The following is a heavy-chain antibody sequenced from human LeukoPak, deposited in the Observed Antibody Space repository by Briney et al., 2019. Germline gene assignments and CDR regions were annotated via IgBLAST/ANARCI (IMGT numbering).Heavy chain of an antibody. D-gene: IGHD3-22*01. Sequence: GWSLRLDRASSGFDFSSDGMHWGPQASGYELEYVSAISSNGGSTYYANSVKGRFTISRDNSKNTLYLQMGSLRAEDMAVYYCASLDSSGYSDYWGQETLVTVS. J-gene: IGHJ4*02. CDR1: GFDFSSDG. V-gene: IGHV3-64*01. CDR2: ISSNGGST. CDR3: ASLDSSGYSDY.